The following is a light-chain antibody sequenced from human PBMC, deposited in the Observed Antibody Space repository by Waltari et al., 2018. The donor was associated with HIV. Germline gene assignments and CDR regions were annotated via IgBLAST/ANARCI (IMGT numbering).Light chain of an antibody. Sequence: EIVMTQSPATLSVSPGERVTLSCRASQRISSNLVWYQQKPGQAPRPLIYRSSSRATGIPARFSGSGSGTEFTLTISSLQSEDFAVYYCQQLHTYPYTFGQGTKLEMK. CDR2: RSS. CDR3: QQLHTYPYT. J-gene: IGKJ2*01. CDR1: QRISSN. V-gene: IGKV3-15*01.